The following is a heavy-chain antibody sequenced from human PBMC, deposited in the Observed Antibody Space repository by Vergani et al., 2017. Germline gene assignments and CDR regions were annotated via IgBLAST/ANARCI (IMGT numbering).Heavy chain of an antibody. CDR1: GFTFSSYS. V-gene: IGHV3-48*04. J-gene: IGHJ4*02. CDR3: ARDQADDVWGSYRPFDY. D-gene: IGHD3-16*02. CDR2: ISSSSSTI. Sequence: EVQLVESGGGLVQPGGSLRLSCAASGFTFSSYSMNWVRQAPGKGREWVSYISSSSSTIYYADSVKGRFTISRDNAKNSLYLQMNSLRAEDTAVYYCARDQADDVWGSYRPFDYWGQGTLVTVSS.